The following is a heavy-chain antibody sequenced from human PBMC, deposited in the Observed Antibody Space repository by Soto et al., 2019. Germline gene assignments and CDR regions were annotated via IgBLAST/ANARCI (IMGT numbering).Heavy chain of an antibody. CDR3: AKRASGSYFDY. CDR1: GFTFSSYA. Sequence: GGSLRLSCAASGFTFSSYAMSWVRQAPGKGLEWVSVISGSDDSTYYADSVKGRFTISRDNSKNTLYLQMNSLRAEDTAVYYCAKRASGSYFDYWSQGTLVTVSS. CDR2: ISGSDDST. V-gene: IGHV3-23*01. D-gene: IGHD3-10*01. J-gene: IGHJ4*02.